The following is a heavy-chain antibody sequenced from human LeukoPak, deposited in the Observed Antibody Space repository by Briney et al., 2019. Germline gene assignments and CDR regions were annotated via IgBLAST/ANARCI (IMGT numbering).Heavy chain of an antibody. CDR3: ARAPSGYFDY. CDR2: INTDGSST. Sequence: GGSLRLSCAASGFTFSTYWMHWVRQGPGKGLVWVSRINTDGSSTSYADSVKGRFTISRDNAENTLYLQMNSLRAEDTAVYYCARAPSGYFDYWGQGTLVTGSS. D-gene: IGHD1-26*01. CDR1: GFTFSTYW. J-gene: IGHJ4*02. V-gene: IGHV3-74*01.